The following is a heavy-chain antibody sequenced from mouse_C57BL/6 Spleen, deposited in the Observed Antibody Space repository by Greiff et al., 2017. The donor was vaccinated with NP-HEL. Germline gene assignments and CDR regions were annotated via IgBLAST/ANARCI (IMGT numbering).Heavy chain of an antibody. J-gene: IGHJ3*01. V-gene: IGHV5-17*01. CDR3: ARPPPNYYGTGFAY. CDR2: ISSGSSTI. CDR1: GFTFSDYG. Sequence: EVMLVESGGGLVKPGGSLKLSCAASGFTFSDYGMHWVRQAPEKGLEWVAYISSGSSTIYYADTVKGRFTISRDNAKNTLFLQMTSLRSEDTAMYYCARPPPNYYGTGFAYWGQGTLVTVSA. D-gene: IGHD1-1*01.